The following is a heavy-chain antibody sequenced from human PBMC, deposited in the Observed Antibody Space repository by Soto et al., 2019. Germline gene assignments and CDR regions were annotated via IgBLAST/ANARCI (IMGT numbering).Heavy chain of an antibody. D-gene: IGHD2-2*02. CDR3: ARVRDDIVVVPAAILGWFDP. J-gene: IGHJ5*02. CDR2: IIPIFGTA. V-gene: IGHV1-69*13. Sequence: GASVKVSCRASGGTFSSYAISWVRQAPGQGLEWMGGIIPIFGTANYAQKFQGRVTITADESTSTAYMELSSLRSEDTAVYYCARVRDDIVVVPAAILGWFDPWGQGTLVTVSS. CDR1: GGTFSSYA.